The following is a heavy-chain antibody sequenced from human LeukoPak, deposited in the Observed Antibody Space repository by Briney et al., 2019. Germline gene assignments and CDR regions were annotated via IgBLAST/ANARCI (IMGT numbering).Heavy chain of an antibody. D-gene: IGHD3-9*01. Sequence: PSETLSLTCIVSGGSLSPYYWSWIRQPAGKGLEWIGRIYNNENTNYNPSLKSRVTISVDTSNNQVSLRLSSVTAADTAVYYCARGPRSADWYSIDYWGQGTLVTVSS. V-gene: IGHV4-4*07. CDR1: GGSLSPYY. CDR3: ARGPRSADWYSIDY. J-gene: IGHJ4*02. CDR2: IYNNENT.